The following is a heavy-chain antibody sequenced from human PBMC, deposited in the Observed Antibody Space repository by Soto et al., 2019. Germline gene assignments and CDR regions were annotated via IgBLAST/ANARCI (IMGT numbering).Heavy chain of an antibody. D-gene: IGHD2-2*01. Sequence: SETLSLTCAVSGGSISSSNWWSWVRQPPGKGLEWIGEIYHSGSTNYNPSLKSRVTISVDKSKNQFSLKLSSVTAADTAVYYCSRVVGDYYYGMDVCGQGTTVTGSS. V-gene: IGHV4-4*02. J-gene: IGHJ6*02. CDR3: SRVVGDYYYGMDV. CDR2: IYHSGST. CDR1: GGSISSSNW.